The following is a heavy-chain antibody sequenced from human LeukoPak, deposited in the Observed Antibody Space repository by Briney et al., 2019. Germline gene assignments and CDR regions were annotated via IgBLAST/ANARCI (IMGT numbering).Heavy chain of an antibody. CDR2: IYLGDSDT. Sequence: KPGESLKISCKGSGDSFTTYWIGWVRQMPGKGLEWMGIIYLGDSDTSYSPSFQGQVTISADKSINTAYLQWSSLKASDTAMYYCVRHRNWNYDYWGQGTLVTVSS. CDR3: VRHRNWNYDY. V-gene: IGHV5-51*01. J-gene: IGHJ4*02. D-gene: IGHD1-1*01. CDR1: GDSFTTYW.